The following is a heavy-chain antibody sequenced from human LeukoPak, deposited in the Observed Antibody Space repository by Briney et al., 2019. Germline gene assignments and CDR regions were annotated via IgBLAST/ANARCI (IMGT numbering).Heavy chain of an antibody. V-gene: IGHV3-74*01. D-gene: IGHD2-8*02. CDR3: ARGGWWGDFDY. Sequence: GSLRLSCAASGFTFSSYWMHWVRQAPGKGLEWVSGISWNSGNIGYADSVKGRFTISRDNSKNTLYLQMNSLRADDTAVYYCARGGWWGDFDYWGQGTLITVSS. CDR2: ISWNSGNI. J-gene: IGHJ4*02. CDR1: GFTFSSYW.